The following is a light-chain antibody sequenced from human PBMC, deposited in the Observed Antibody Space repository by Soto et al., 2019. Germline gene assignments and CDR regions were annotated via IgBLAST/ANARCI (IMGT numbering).Light chain of an antibody. CDR1: QSVSSF. J-gene: IGKJ4*01. CDR2: FAS. CDR3: QQRHDWPPT. V-gene: IGKV3-11*01. Sequence: EIVLTQSPATLSLSPGERATLSCRASQSVSSFLAWYQQRPGQAPRLLIYFASNRAAGVPPRFSGSGSGTDFTLTISSLEPEDFAVYSCQQRHDWPPTFGGGTKVDTK.